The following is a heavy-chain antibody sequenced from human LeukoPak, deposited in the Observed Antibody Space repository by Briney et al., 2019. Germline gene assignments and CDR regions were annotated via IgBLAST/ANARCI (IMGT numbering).Heavy chain of an antibody. J-gene: IGHJ6*02. CDR2: MNPNSGNT. CDR3: ARDLKYYYYYGMDV. CDR1: GYTFTSYD. Sequence: ASVKVSCKASGYTFTSYDINWVRQATGQGLEWMGWMNPNSGNTGYAQKFQGRVTMTRNTSISTAYMELSSLRSVDTAVYYCARDLKYYYYYGMDVWGQGTTVTVSS. V-gene: IGHV1-8*01.